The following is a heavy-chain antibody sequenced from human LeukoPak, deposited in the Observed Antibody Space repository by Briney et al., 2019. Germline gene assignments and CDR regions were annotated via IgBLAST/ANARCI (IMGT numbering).Heavy chain of an antibody. CDR1: GFTFSGAW. Sequence: PGGSLRLSCAASGFTFSGAWLHWVRQAPGKGLVWVSRINNDGTTTKYADSVKGRFTISRDNSKNTLYLQMNSLRAEDTAVYYCAKKSSSGLKGHFDYWGQGTLVTVSS. D-gene: IGHD6-19*01. J-gene: IGHJ4*02. CDR3: AKKSSSGLKGHFDY. CDR2: INNDGTTT. V-gene: IGHV3-74*01.